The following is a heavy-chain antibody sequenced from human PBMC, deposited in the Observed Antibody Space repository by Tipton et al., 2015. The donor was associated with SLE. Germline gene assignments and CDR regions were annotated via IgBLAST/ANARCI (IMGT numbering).Heavy chain of an antibody. V-gene: IGHV3-23*01. CDR3: AREGVATFTLDY. CDR1: GFTFSSYA. J-gene: IGHJ4*02. Sequence: SLRLSCAASGFTFSSYAMSWVRQAPGKGLEWVSAISGSGGSTYYADSVKGRFTISRDNSKNTLYLQMNSLRAEDTAVYYCAREGVATFTLDYWGQGTLVTVSS. CDR2: ISGSGGST. D-gene: IGHD5-12*01.